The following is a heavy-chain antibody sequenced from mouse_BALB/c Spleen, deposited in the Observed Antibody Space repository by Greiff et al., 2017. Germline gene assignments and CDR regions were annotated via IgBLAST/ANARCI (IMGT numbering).Heavy chain of an antibody. V-gene: IGHV5-12-2*01. D-gene: IGHD2-4*01. CDR2: ISNGGGST. CDR3: ARHERRIIRYFDV. J-gene: IGHJ1*01. Sequence: EVKVVESGGGLVQPGGSLKLSCAASGFTFSSYTMSWVRQTPEKRLEWVAYISNGGGSTYYPDTVKGRFTISRDNAKNTLYLQMSSLKSEDTAMYYCARHERRIIRYFDVWGAGTTVTVSS. CDR1: GFTFSSYT.